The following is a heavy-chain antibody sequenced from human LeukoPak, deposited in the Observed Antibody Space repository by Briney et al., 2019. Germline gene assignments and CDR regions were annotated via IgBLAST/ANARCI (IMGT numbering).Heavy chain of an antibody. Sequence: GGSLRLSCAASGFTFSTYAMNWVRQAPGKGLEWGSSISSAGRHINYADSMKGRFTISRDDSKNSLYLQMDNLRADDTAVYYCARDSDSSSRYMDYFDYWGQGALVTVSS. J-gene: IGHJ4*02. D-gene: IGHD3-22*01. CDR3: ARDSDSSSRYMDYFDY. CDR2: ISSAGRHI. V-gene: IGHV3-21*01. CDR1: GFTFSTYA.